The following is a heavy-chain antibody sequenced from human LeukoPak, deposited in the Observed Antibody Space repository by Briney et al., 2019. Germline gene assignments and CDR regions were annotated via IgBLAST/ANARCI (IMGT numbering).Heavy chain of an antibody. CDR2: ISWNSGSI. CDR1: GFTFDDYA. Sequence: PGGSLRLSCVASGFTFDDYAMHWVRQAPGKGLEWVSGISWNSGSIGYADSVKGRFTISRDNAKNSLYLQMNSLRAEDTALYYCAKGYFDWLFPFDYWGQGTLVTVSS. V-gene: IGHV3-9*01. CDR3: AKGYFDWLFPFDY. D-gene: IGHD3-9*01. J-gene: IGHJ4*02.